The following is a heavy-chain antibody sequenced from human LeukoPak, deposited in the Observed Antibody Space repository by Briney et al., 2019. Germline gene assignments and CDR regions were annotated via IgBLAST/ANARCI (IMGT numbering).Heavy chain of an antibody. CDR1: GYTFTGYY. Sequence: GASVKVSCKASGYTFTGYYMHWVRQAPGQGLEWMGWINPNSGGTNYAQKFQGRVTMTRDTSISTAYMELSRLRSDDTAVYYCGISSDIVVVVDGWCDPGGQGTLVTV. V-gene: IGHV1-2*02. CDR3: GISSDIVVVVDGWCDP. CDR2: INPNSGGT. J-gene: IGHJ5*02. D-gene: IGHD2-15*01.